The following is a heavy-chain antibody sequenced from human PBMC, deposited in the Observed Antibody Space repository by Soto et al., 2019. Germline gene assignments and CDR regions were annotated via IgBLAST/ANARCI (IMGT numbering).Heavy chain of an antibody. J-gene: IGHJ5*02. CDR3: ARERGLDSGAFEAP. D-gene: IGHD2-15*01. V-gene: IGHV1-69*08. CDR2: IIPVLGTT. CDR1: GGTFSGST. Sequence: QVQLVQSGPEVKRPGSSVKISCKASGGTFSGSTITWVRQAPRQGREWVGRIIPVLGTTYTAQKFQGRVTITENQSTGTVYMEVRSLRSEDTALYYCARERGLDSGAFEAPWGQGTLVTVSS.